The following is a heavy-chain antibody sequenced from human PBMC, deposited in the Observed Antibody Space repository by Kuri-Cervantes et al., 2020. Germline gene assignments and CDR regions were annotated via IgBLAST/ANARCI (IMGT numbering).Heavy chain of an antibody. CDR3: ARGDSSGYYTGWFDP. J-gene: IGHJ5*02. Sequence: KVSCKGSGYSFTSYWIGWVRQMPGKGLEWMGIIYPGDSDTRYSPSFQGQVTISADKSISTAYLQWSSLKASDTAVYYCARGDSSGYYTGWFDPWGQGTLVTVSS. CDR1: GYSFTSYW. D-gene: IGHD3-22*01. V-gene: IGHV5-51*01. CDR2: IYPGDSDT.